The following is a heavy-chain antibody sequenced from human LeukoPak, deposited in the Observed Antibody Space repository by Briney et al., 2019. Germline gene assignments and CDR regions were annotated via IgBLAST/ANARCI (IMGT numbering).Heavy chain of an antibody. D-gene: IGHD2/OR15-2a*01. CDR2: IHPSSGAT. CDR1: GYTFIAYH. V-gene: IGHV1-2*06. J-gene: IGHJ4*02. CDR3: ARDLPFED. Sequence: EASVKVSCTASGYTFIAYHMHWVRQAPGQGLEWMGRIHPSSGATNYAQRFQGRVTLTRDTSISTAYMELSRLTSDDTAVYYCARDLPFEDWGQGTLVTVSS.